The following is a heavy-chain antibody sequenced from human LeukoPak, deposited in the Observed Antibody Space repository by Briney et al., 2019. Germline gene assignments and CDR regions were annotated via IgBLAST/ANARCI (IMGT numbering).Heavy chain of an antibody. CDR2: ISSTGSTI. Sequence: GGSLRLSCAASGFTFSDHYMSWIRQAPGKGLEWVSYISSTGSTIYYADSVKGRFTISRDNAKNSLFLQMNSLRADDTAVYYCARASAYDSLDYWGQGTLVTVSS. CDR3: ARASAYDSLDY. V-gene: IGHV3-11*04. D-gene: IGHD5-12*01. CDR1: GFTFSDHY. J-gene: IGHJ4*02.